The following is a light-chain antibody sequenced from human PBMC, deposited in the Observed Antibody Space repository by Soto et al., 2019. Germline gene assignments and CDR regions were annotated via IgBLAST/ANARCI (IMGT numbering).Light chain of an antibody. V-gene: IGLV2-14*03. Sequence: QSALTQPASVSGSPGQSITISCTGTSSDVGGYNFVSWYQHHPGKAPKFIIYDVSKRPSGVSDRFSGSKTGNMASLTISXXXXEDEADYYCSSYTSRDREXTVVFGGGTKL. CDR3: SSYTSRDREXTVV. CDR2: DVS. J-gene: IGLJ2*01. CDR1: SSDVGGYNF.